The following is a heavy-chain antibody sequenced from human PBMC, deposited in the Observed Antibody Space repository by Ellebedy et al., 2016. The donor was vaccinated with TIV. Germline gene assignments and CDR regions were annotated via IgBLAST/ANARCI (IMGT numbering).Heavy chain of an antibody. V-gene: IGHV3-74*01. CDR3: AKRLELRRVPDY. J-gene: IGHJ4*02. CDR2: INNDGSST. Sequence: GESLKISCAASGFTFSTYWMNWVRQAPGKGLVWVARINNDGSSTNYADSVKGRFTISRDNSKNTLYLQMNSLRAEDTAVYYCAKRLELRRVPDYWGQGTLVTVSS. D-gene: IGHD1-7*01. CDR1: GFTFSTYW.